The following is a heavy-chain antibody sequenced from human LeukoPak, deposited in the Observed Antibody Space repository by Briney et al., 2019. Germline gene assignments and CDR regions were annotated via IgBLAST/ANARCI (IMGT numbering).Heavy chain of an antibody. J-gene: IGHJ4*02. CDR1: GFTVSSNY. Sequence: GGSLRLSCAASGFTVSSNYMSWVRQAPGKGLEWVSVIYSGGSTYYADSVKGRFTISRDNAKNSLYLQMNSLRAEDTALYHCARDPSSGWYSDFDYWGQGTLVTVSS. CDR2: IYSGGST. D-gene: IGHD6-19*01. V-gene: IGHV3-53*01. CDR3: ARDPSSGWYSDFDY.